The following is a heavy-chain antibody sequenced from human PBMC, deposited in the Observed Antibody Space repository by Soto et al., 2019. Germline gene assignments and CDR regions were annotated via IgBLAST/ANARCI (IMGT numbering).Heavy chain of an antibody. CDR2: ISGSGGST. J-gene: IGHJ6*02. D-gene: IGHD6-13*01. CDR1: GFTFSSYA. V-gene: IGHV3-23*01. CDR3: AQGTAAAGHVHYYYYAMDV. Sequence: EVQLLESGGGLVQPGGSLRLSCAASGFTFSSYAMSWVRQAPGTGLEWVSAISGSGGSTYYADSVKGRFTISRDNSKNTLYLQMNSLRAEDTAIYYCAQGTAAAGHVHYYYYAMDVWGQGTTVTVSS.